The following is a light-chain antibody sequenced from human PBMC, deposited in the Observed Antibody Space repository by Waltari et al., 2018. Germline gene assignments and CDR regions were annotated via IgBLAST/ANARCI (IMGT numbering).Light chain of an antibody. CDR3: QTWDPDTVV. J-gene: IGLJ2*01. CDR1: SEHSAYA. V-gene: IGLV4-69*01. CDR2: IDGGGGH. Sequence: QLAVTQSPSASASLGASVKLTCTLSSEHSAYAIAWHQHQPEKGPRFLMKIDGGGGHTKGVGIPDRFSGFSSGAERYLTISSLQYEDEAAYYCQTWDPDTVVFGGGTKLTV.